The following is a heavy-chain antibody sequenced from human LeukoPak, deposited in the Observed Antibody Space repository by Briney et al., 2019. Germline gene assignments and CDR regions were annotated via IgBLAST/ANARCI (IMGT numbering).Heavy chain of an antibody. V-gene: IGHV3-30*03. Sequence: PGGSLRLSCAASGFPFNRYAMYWVRQAPGKGLECLAVILHDGSDKQYADSVKGRFNISRDNSKNTLYVQLNSLRAEDTAMYYCAREGPGSLVVTGEYYYYGMDVWGQGTTVTVSS. J-gene: IGHJ6*02. CDR2: ILHDGSDK. CDR1: GFPFNRYA. CDR3: AREGPGSLVVTGEYYYYGMDV. D-gene: IGHD1-14*01.